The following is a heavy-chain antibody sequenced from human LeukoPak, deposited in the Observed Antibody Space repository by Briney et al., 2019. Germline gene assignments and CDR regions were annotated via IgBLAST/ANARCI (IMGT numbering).Heavy chain of an antibody. CDR2: IKTDGSNA. CDR3: ARLGQSAVAIFLIDY. V-gene: IGHV3-74*01. Sequence: GGSLRLSCTASGFTFSSYWMHWVRQAPGKGLEWFSQIKTDGSNADYADSVKGRFTISRDNAKDTLYLQMNSLRPEDTAVYYCARLGQSAVAIFLIDYWGQGTLVTVSS. CDR1: GFTFSSYW. D-gene: IGHD6-19*01. J-gene: IGHJ4*02.